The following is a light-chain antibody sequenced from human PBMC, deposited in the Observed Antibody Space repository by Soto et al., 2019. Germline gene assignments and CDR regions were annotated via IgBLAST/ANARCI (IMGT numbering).Light chain of an antibody. CDR3: QQYNNWPPMIT. CDR1: QSVSSN. Sequence: EILMTQSPATLSVSPWERATLSCRASQSVSSNLAWYQQKPGQAPRLLIYGASTRATGIPARFSGSGSGTEFTLTISSLQSEDFAVYYCQQYNNWPPMITFGQGTRLEIK. CDR2: GAS. V-gene: IGKV3-15*01. J-gene: IGKJ5*01.